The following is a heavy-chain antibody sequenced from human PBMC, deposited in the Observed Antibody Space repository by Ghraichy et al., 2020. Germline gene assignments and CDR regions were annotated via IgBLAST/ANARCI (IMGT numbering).Heavy chain of an antibody. CDR3: AKAFSSGWTDFEY. CDR2: ITDNADET. J-gene: IGHJ4*02. CDR1: GFTFSTYA. Sequence: GGSLRLSCAASGFTFSTYAMNWVRQAPGKGLEWVSTITDNADETYHADSVKGRFTISRDNSKNTLYLQMNRLRAEDTAVYYCAKAFSSGWTDFEYWGQGTLVSVSS. D-gene: IGHD6-19*01. V-gene: IGHV3-23*01.